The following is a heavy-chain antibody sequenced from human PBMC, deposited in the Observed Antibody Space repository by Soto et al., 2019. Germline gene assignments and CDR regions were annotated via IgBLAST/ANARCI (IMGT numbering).Heavy chain of an antibody. CDR1: GGSISSGGYY. J-gene: IGHJ1*01. CDR3: AIYDSSGSRGFQH. CDR2: IYYSGST. D-gene: IGHD3-22*01. Sequence: SETLSLTCTVSGGSISSGGYYWILIRQHPGKGLEWIGYIYYSGSTYYNPSLKSRVTISVDTSKNQFSLKLSSVTAADTAVYYFAIYDSSGSRGFQHWGQGTLVTVSS. V-gene: IGHV4-31*03.